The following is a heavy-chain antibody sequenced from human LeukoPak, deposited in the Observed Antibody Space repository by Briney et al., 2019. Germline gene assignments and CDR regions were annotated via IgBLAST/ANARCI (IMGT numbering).Heavy chain of an antibody. CDR1: GFTFSNAW. V-gene: IGHV3-21*01. D-gene: IGHD4-17*01. J-gene: IGHJ4*02. CDR2: ISSSSSYI. CDR3: ARGNGDPERDY. Sequence: GGSLRLSCAASGFTFSNAWMSWVRQAPGKGLEWVSSISSSSSYIYYADSVKGRFTISRDNAKNSLYLQMNSLRAEDTAVYYCARGNGDPERDYWGQGTLVTVSS.